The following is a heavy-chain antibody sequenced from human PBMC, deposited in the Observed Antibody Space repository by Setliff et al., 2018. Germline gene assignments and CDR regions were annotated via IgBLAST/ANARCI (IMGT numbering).Heavy chain of an antibody. D-gene: IGHD6-13*01. Sequence: ASVKVSCKASGYTFTSYYMHWVRQAPGQGLEWMGIINPSGGSTSYAQKFQGRVTMTEDTSTDTAYMELSSLRSEDTAVYYCARVRSSSWLVVNWFDPWGQGTLVTVSS. CDR2: INPSGGST. J-gene: IGHJ5*02. V-gene: IGHV1-46*01. CDR3: ARVRSSSWLVVNWFDP. CDR1: GYTFTSYY.